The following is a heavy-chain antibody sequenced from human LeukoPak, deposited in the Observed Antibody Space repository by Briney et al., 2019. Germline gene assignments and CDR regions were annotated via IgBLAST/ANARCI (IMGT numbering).Heavy chain of an antibody. CDR2: IYSGGST. J-gene: IGHJ4*02. Sequence: PGGSLRLSSAASRFTVSSDYTSWVRQAPGKGLEWVSVIYSGGSTYYADSVKGRFTISRDNSKNTLYLQMNSLRAEDTAVYYCAKEGSGDDPHIPFDYWGQGTLVTVSS. D-gene: IGHD5-12*01. CDR3: AKEGSGDDPHIPFDY. V-gene: IGHV3-53*01. CDR1: RFTVSSDY.